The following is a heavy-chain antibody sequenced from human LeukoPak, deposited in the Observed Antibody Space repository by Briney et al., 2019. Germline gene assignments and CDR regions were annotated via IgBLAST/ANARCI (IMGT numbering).Heavy chain of an antibody. CDR2: INPNSGGT. J-gene: IGHJ4*02. CDR3: ARGNAWGNYDKNTPTDY. CDR1: GYTFTGYY. D-gene: IGHD4-11*01. Sequence: ASVKVSCKASGYTFTGYYMHWVRQAPGQGLEWMGWINPNSGGTNYAQKFQGRVTMTRDTSISTAYMELSRLGSDDTAVYYCARGNAWGNYDKNTPTDYWGQGTLVTVSS. V-gene: IGHV1-2*02.